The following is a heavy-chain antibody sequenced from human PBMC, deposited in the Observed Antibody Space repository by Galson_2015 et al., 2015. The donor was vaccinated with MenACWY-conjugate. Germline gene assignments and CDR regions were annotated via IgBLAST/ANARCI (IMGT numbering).Heavy chain of an antibody. D-gene: IGHD2-15*01. CDR3: AREDFCSGGTCYFYGY. CDR2: ISGSGSGGTT. CDR1: GFIFNTYG. Sequence: SLRLSCAASGFIFNTYGMAWARQAPGKGLEWVSAISGSGSGGTTYYAASVQGRFTIYKDNSKNTLYLQMNRLRVEDTAVYYCAREDFCSGGTCYFYGYWGQGTLVTVSP. J-gene: IGHJ4*02. V-gene: IGHV3-23*01.